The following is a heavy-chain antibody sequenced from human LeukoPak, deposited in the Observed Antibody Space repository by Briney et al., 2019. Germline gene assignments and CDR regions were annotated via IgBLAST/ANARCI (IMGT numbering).Heavy chain of an antibody. V-gene: IGHV3-9*03. D-gene: IGHD3-9*01. CDR3: AKAENYDILTGGFDY. J-gene: IGHJ4*02. Sequence: PGGSLRLSCAASGFTFDDYAMHWVRQAPGKGLEWVSGISWNSGSIGYADSVKGRFTISRDNAKNSLYLQMNSLRAEDMALYYCAKAENYDILTGGFDYWGQGTLVTVSS. CDR1: GFTFDDYA. CDR2: ISWNSGSI.